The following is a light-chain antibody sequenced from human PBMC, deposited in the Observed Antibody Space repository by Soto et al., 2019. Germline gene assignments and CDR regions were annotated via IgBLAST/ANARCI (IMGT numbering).Light chain of an antibody. Sequence: QSVLTQPPSASGTPGQRVTISCSGSSSNIGSKDVNWYQQLPETAPKVLMYSNNQRPSGVPDRFSGSKSGTSASLAISGLQSEDEADYYCAAWDDSLKGYVFGTGTKLTVL. CDR2: SNN. CDR1: SSNIGSKD. CDR3: AAWDDSLKGYV. V-gene: IGLV1-44*01. J-gene: IGLJ1*01.